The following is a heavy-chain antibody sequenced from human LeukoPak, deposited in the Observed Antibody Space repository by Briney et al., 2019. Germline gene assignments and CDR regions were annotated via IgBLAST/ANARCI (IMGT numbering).Heavy chain of an antibody. CDR2: INHSGST. Sequence: SETLSLTCAVYGGSFSGYYWSWIRQPPGKGLEWIGEINHSGSTNYNPSLKSRVTISVDTSKNQFSLKLSSVTAADTAVYYCARGHYDFWSGYYSPLYFDYWGQGTLVTVSS. CDR3: ARGHYDFWSGYYSPLYFDY. J-gene: IGHJ4*02. D-gene: IGHD3-3*01. CDR1: GGSFSGYY. V-gene: IGHV4-34*01.